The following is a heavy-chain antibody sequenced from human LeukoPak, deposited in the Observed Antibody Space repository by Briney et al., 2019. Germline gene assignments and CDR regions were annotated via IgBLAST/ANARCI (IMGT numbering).Heavy chain of an antibody. CDR1: GFTFSSYG. J-gene: IGHJ4*02. D-gene: IGHD3-22*01. V-gene: IGHV3-30*18. CDR2: ISYGGCNK. CDR3: AKVEGPVGVNFDY. Sequence: GGSLRLSCAASGFTFSSYGMHWVRQAPGKGLEWVAVISYGGCNKYYADSVKGRFTISRDNSKNTLYLQMNSLRAEDTAVYYCAKVEGPVGVNFDYWGQGTLVTASS.